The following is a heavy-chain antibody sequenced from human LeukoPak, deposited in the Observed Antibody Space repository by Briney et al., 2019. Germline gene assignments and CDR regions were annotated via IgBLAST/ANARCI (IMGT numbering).Heavy chain of an antibody. CDR3: ARDRKSIAVAGLDY. Sequence: GGSLRLSCAASGFPFSSYPMHWVRQAPGKGLEYVSSILGDGGLTLYANSVKGRFTISRDNSKNTLFLQMGSLTAEDTAVYYCARDRKSIAVAGLDYWGQGTLVTVSS. CDR2: ILGDGGLT. D-gene: IGHD6-19*01. J-gene: IGHJ4*02. V-gene: IGHV3-64*01. CDR1: GFPFSSYP.